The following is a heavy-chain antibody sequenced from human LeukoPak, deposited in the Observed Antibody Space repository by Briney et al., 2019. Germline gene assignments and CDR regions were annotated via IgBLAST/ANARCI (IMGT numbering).Heavy chain of an antibody. J-gene: IGHJ4*02. Sequence: GGSLRLSCAASGFTLSGYYMSWIRQAPGKGLEWVSYISSGGGTIHYADSVRGRFTISRDNANNSLYLQMNSLRVEDTAVYYCAKDARRTFGLSSGLYRGSYYFDYWGQGTLVTVSS. V-gene: IGHV3-11*04. CDR3: AKDARRTFGLSSGLYRGSYYFDY. CDR2: ISSGGGTI. CDR1: GFTLSGYY. D-gene: IGHD6-19*01.